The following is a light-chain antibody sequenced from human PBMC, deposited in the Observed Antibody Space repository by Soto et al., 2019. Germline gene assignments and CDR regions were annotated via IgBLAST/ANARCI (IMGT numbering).Light chain of an antibody. CDR2: GAS. Sequence: EIVMTQSPATLSVSPGETVTLSCRASQSVSSYLAWYQQKPGQAPRLLIYGASTRATGIPARFSGSGSGTEFTLTISGLQSEDFAVYSCQQYNDWPLFTFGQGTRLDIK. CDR1: QSVSSY. V-gene: IGKV3-15*01. J-gene: IGKJ5*01. CDR3: QQYNDWPLFT.